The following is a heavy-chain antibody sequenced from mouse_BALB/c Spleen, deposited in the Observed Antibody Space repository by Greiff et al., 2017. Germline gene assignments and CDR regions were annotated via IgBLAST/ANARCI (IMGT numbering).Heavy chain of an antibody. CDR2: IDPANGNT. Sequence: VQLQQSGAELVKPGASVKLSCTASGFNIKDTYMHWVKQRPEQGLEWIGRIDPANGNTKYDPKFQGKATITADTSSNTAYLQLSSLTSEDTAVYYCALIYYGNHLGFDYWGQGTTLTVSS. CDR1: GFNIKDTY. J-gene: IGHJ2*01. CDR3: ALIYYGNHLGFDY. V-gene: IGHV14-3*02. D-gene: IGHD2-1*01.